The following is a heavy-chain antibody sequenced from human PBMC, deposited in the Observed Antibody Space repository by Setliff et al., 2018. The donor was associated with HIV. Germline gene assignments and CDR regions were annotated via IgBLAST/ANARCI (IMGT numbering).Heavy chain of an antibody. CDR1: GFTFISFA. V-gene: IGHV3-30*18. D-gene: IGHD1-1*01. Sequence: RLSCAASGFTFISFAMHWVRLAPVKGLEWMALISNDGSHKYYADSVKGRFTISRDNSKNTVYLLMNSLRAEDAAVYYCAKSGRTVWPLDYWGQGTLVTVSS. J-gene: IGHJ4*02. CDR3: AKSGRTVWPLDY. CDR2: ISNDGSHK.